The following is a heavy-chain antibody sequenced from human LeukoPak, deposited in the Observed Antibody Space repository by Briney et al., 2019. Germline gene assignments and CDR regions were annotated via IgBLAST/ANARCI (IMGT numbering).Heavy chain of an antibody. CDR3: ARVSGIAAAGTLDYFDY. V-gene: IGHV3-23*01. CDR1: GFTFSSYA. D-gene: IGHD6-13*01. CDR2: ISGNGGST. Sequence: GGSLRLSCAASGFTFSSYAMSWVRQAPGKGLEWVSAISGNGGSTYFADSVKGRFTISRDNAKNTLYLQMNSLRAEDTAVYYCARVSGIAAAGTLDYFDYWGQGTLVTVSS. J-gene: IGHJ4*02.